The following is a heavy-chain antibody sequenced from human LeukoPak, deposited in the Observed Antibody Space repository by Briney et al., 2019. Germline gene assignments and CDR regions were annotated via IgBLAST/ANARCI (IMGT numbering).Heavy chain of an antibody. CDR1: GGAFSGYY. CDR3: ARGSDGSGNSYRNWFDP. CDR2: INHSGSP. V-gene: IGHV4-34*01. Sequence: SETLSLTCAVYGGAFSGYYWSWVRQPPGKGLEWIGEINHSGSPNYNPSPKSRVTISVDTSKNQFSLKLSSVTAADTAVYYCARGSDGSGNSYRNWFDPWGQGTLVTVSS. J-gene: IGHJ5*02. D-gene: IGHD3-10*01.